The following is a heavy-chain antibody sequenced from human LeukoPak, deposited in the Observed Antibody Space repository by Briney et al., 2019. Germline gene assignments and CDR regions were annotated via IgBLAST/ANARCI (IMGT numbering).Heavy chain of an antibody. J-gene: IGHJ4*02. CDR2: IYPDDSDT. D-gene: IGHD2-8*01. V-gene: IGHV5-51*01. Sequence: GESLKISCKGSGCSFTTNWIGWVRQMPGKGLEWMGIIYPDDSDTRYSPSFQGQVTISADKSISTAFLQWSSLKASDSAMYYCARLTGCTNGVCFMLDYWGPGNPGHRLL. CDR3: ARLTGCTNGVCFMLDY. CDR1: GCSFTTNW.